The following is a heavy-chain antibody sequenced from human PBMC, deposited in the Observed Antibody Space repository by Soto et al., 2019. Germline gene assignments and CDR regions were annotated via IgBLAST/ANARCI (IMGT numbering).Heavy chain of an antibody. V-gene: IGHV1-3*01. Sequence: QVQLVQSGAEVKKPGASVKVSCKASGYTFTSYAMHWVRQAPGQRLEWMGWINAGNGNTKYSQKFQGRGTITRDTAGSTAYLELGRLRSEDTAVYFCARDSSSWGGRVYYYYMDVWGKGTTVTVSS. D-gene: IGHD6-13*01. CDR2: INAGNGNT. J-gene: IGHJ6*03. CDR1: GYTFTSYA. CDR3: ARDSSSWGGRVYYYYMDV.